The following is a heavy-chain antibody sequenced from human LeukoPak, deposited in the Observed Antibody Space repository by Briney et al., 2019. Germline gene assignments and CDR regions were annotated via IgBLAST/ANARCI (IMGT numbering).Heavy chain of an antibody. CDR3: ARFLDGASYHYYFDY. Sequence: ASVKVSCKASGYTFTAYYIHWVRQAPGQRLEWMGWVSPNNGGTNYEQKFQGRVTMTRATSISTLDMDLNSLRSDDTAVYYCARFLDGASYHYYFDYWGQGTLVTVSS. V-gene: IGHV1-2*02. J-gene: IGHJ4*02. D-gene: IGHD5-18*01. CDR1: GYTFTAYY. CDR2: VSPNNGGT.